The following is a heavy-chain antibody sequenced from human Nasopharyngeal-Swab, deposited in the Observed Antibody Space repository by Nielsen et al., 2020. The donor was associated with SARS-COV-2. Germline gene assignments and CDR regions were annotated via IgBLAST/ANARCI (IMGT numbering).Heavy chain of an antibody. CDR1: GGSISSGNYY. V-gene: IGHV4-61*02. CDR3: ARGNYYDSSGYSYYFDY. J-gene: IGHJ4*02. Sequence: SETLSLTCTVSGGSISSGNYYWSWIRQPAGKGLEWIGRIYTSGSTNYNPSLKSRVTISVDTSKNQFSLKLSSVTAAGTAVYYCARGNYYDSSGYSYYFDYWGQGTLVTVSS. CDR2: IYTSGST. D-gene: IGHD3-22*01.